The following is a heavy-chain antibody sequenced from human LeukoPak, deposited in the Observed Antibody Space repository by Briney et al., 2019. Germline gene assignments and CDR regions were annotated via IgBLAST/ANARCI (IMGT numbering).Heavy chain of an antibody. CDR2: IYYSGST. D-gene: IGHD3-22*01. J-gene: IGHJ4*02. CDR1: GGSISSYY. Sequence: SETLSLTCTVSGGSISSYYWSWIRQPPGEGLEWIGYIYYSGSTNYNPSLKSRVTISVDTSKNQFSLKLSSVTAADTAVYYCARVGYDSSGYPIPYYFDYWGQGTLVTVSS. V-gene: IGHV4-59*01. CDR3: ARVGYDSSGYPIPYYFDY.